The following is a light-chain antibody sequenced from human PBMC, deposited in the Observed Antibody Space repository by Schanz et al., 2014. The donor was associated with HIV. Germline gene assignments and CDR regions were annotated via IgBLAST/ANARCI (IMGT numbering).Light chain of an antibody. CDR2: RNN. J-gene: IGLJ2*01. V-gene: IGLV1-47*01. CDR3: AAWDDSLRGV. CDR1: SSNIGSNS. Sequence: QSVLTQPPSASGTPGQRVPISCSGRSSNIGSNSVYWYQQLPGTAPKLLIYRNNQRPSGVPDRFSGSKSGTSASLAISGLRSEDEADYYCAAWDDSLRGVFGGGTKLTVL.